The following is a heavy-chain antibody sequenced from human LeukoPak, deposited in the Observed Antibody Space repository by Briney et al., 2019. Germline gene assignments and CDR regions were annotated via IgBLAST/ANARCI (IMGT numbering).Heavy chain of an antibody. CDR2: TYYRSKWYN. D-gene: IGHD7-27*01. Sequence: SQTLSLTCAISGDSVSSNGAAWSWIRQSPSRGLEWLGRTYYRSKWYNDYAASVKSRITINPDTSKNLFSLQLNSVTDEDTAVYYCAKARGTNWGLDCWGQGTLVTVPS. V-gene: IGHV6-1*01. CDR1: GDSVSSNGAA. J-gene: IGHJ4*02. CDR3: AKARGTNWGLDC.